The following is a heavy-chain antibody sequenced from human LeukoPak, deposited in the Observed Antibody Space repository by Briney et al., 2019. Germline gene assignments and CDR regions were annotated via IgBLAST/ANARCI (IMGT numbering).Heavy chain of an antibody. J-gene: IGHJ5*02. CDR1: GFTFNIYA. Sequence: GGSLRLSCAASGFTFNIYAMNWVRQAPGKGLMYISRNNGDGSTTNYADVVKGRFTMSRDNVKNTLYLQMNSLRVEDTAVYYCARDPRNVGLAPWGQGTLVTVSS. V-gene: IGHV3-74*01. CDR3: ARDPRNVGLAP. D-gene: IGHD2-15*01. CDR2: NNGDGSTT.